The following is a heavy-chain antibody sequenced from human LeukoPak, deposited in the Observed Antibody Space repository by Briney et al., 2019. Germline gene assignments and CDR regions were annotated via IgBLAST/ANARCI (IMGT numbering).Heavy chain of an antibody. D-gene: IGHD3-3*01. CDR1: GGSFSGYQ. Sequence: SETLSLTCAVYGGSFSGYQWSWIRQAPGKGLEWIGEINQGGTTNYNPSLKSRVSLSIDTSKNQFSLKMTSVTAADAAVFYCARSEWPYGLDVWGQGIRVTVSS. J-gene: IGHJ6*02. CDR3: ARSEWPYGLDV. V-gene: IGHV4-34*01. CDR2: INQGGTT.